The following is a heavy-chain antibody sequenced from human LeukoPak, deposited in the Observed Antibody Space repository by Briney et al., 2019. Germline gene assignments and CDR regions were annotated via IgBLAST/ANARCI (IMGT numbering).Heavy chain of an antibody. J-gene: IGHJ3*02. V-gene: IGHV3-21*01. CDR1: GFTFSSYS. CDR2: ISSSSSYI. CDR3: ARVTMVRGVYDAFDI. D-gene: IGHD3-10*01. Sequence: GGSLRLSCAASGFTFSSYSMNWVRLAPGKGLEWVSSISSSSSYIYYADSVKGRFTISRDNAKNSLYLQMNSLRAEDTAVYYCARVTMVRGVYDAFDIWGQGTMVTVSS.